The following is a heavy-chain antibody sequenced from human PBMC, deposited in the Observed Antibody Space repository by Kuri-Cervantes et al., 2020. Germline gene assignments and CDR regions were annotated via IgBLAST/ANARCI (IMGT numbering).Heavy chain of an antibody. D-gene: IGHD4/OR15-4a*01. V-gene: IGHV3-23*01. J-gene: IGHJ5*02. CDR1: GFTFSNYA. CDR3: AKDQVLHWFDP. CDR2: ISGSGGST. Sequence: GESLKISCAASGFTFSNYAMAWVRQAPGKGLEWVSAISGSGGSTYYADSVKGRFTISRDNSKNTLYLQMNSLRAEGTAVYYCAKDQVLHWFDPWGQGTLVTVSS.